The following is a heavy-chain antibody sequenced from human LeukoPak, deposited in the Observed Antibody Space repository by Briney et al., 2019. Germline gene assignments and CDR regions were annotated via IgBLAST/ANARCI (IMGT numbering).Heavy chain of an antibody. CDR2: ISSSGTYI. Sequence: NPGGSLRLSCAASGFTFSSYAMSWVRQAPGKGLEWVSAISSSGTYIYYADSVKGRFTISRDNAKNSLYLQMNSLRAEDTAVYYCARWAAFDIWGQGTMVTVSS. J-gene: IGHJ3*02. CDR1: GFTFSSYA. V-gene: IGHV3-21*01. CDR3: ARWAAFDI.